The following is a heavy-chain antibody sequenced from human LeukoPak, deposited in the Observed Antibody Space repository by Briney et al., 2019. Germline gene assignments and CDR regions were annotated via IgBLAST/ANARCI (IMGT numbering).Heavy chain of an antibody. V-gene: IGHV1-18*01. D-gene: IGHD2-21*01. Sequence: ASVTVSCKASGYIFATYGASWVRQAPGQGLEWMGWIRPYKGKTNYAQKLQGRVTMTTDTSTSTAHMEPRSLRTDDTAVYYCARDLTTGGDGQGYWGQGTLVTVSS. CDR1: GYIFATYG. CDR2: IRPYKGKT. J-gene: IGHJ4*02. CDR3: ARDLTTGGDGQGY.